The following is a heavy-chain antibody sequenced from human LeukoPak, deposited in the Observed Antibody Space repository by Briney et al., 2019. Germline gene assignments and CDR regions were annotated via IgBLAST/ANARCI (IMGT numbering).Heavy chain of an antibody. CDR3: ARTLSTPYYVDYFDY. CDR2: IDWDDDK. D-gene: IGHD3-10*02. CDR1: GFSLSTSGMR. Sequence: SGPALVKPTQTLTLTCTFSGFSLSTSGMRVSWIRQPPGKAQEWLARIDWDDDKFYSTSLKTRLTISKDTSKNQVVLTMTIMDPVDTATYYCARTLSTPYYVDYFDYWGQGTLVTVSS. V-gene: IGHV2-70*04. J-gene: IGHJ4*02.